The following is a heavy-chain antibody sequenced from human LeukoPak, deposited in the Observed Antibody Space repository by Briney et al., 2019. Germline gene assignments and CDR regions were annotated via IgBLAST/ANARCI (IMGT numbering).Heavy chain of an antibody. Sequence: GGSLRLSCAASGFIFSSYGMHWVRQAPGKGLEWVAFISNDGNNRYHADSVKGRFTISRDNSKNTLYLQMNSLRAEDTAVYYCASRATVTTDRFWFDPWGQGSLVTVSS. CDR2: ISNDGNNR. V-gene: IGHV3-30*03. CDR3: ASRATVTTDRFWFDP. D-gene: IGHD4-11*01. J-gene: IGHJ5*02. CDR1: GFIFSSYG.